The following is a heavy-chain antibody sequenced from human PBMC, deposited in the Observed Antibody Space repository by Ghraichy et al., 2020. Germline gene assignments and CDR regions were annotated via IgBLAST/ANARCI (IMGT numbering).Heavy chain of an antibody. J-gene: IGHJ4*02. D-gene: IGHD1-14*01. Sequence: GESLNISCAASGFTFSSYAMSWVRQAPGKGLEWVSAISGSGGSTYYADSVKGRFTISRDNSKNTLYLQMNSLRAEDTAVYYCAKVLLGDPDDYWGQGTLVTVSS. CDR3: AKVLLGDPDDY. CDR1: GFTFSSYA. V-gene: IGHV3-23*01. CDR2: ISGSGGST.